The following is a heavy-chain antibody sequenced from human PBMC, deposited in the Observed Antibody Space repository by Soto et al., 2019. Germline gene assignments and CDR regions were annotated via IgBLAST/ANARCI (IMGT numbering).Heavy chain of an antibody. V-gene: IGHV4-39*01. D-gene: IGHD1-26*01. J-gene: IGHJ4*02. Sequence: QLQLQESGPGLVKPSETLSLTCTVSGGSTSRSNYYWGWIRQPPGEGLEWIGSIYNSGSTYYNPSLKRRVTISVDTSKNQFSLKLNSVTAADTAVYYCARHREALLFDYWGQGTLVTVSS. CDR3: ARHREALLFDY. CDR1: GGSTSRSNYY. CDR2: IYNSGST.